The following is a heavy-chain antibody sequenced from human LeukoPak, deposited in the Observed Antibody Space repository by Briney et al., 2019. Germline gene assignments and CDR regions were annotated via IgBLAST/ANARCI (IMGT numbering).Heavy chain of an antibody. CDR2: VYTSGST. V-gene: IGHV4-4*07. D-gene: IGHD3-10*01. CDR3: ARGRMVRGVILNFDY. CDR1: GGSISSYY. J-gene: IGHJ4*02. Sequence: SETLSLTCTVSGGSISSYYWSWLRQPAGKGLEWIGRVYTSGSTNYNPSLKSRVTMSVDASKNQSSLKLSSVTAADTAVYYCARGRMVRGVILNFDYWGQGTLVTVSS.